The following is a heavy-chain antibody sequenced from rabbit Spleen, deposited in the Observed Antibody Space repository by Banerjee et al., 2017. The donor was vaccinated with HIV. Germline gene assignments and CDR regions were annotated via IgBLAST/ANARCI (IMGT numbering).Heavy chain of an antibody. D-gene: IGHD1-1*01. J-gene: IGHJ6*01. Sequence: QEQLVESGGGLVQPEGSLTLTCTASGFSCYYKCVMCWVRQAPGKGLEWIACINAVTGKAVYANWAKGRFNLSKTSSTTVTLQMTSLTVADTATYFCARDVDIIYFRFTLWGPGTLVTVS. CDR3: ARDVDIIYFRFTL. CDR1: GFSCYYKCV. CDR2: INAVTGKA. V-gene: IGHV1S45*01.